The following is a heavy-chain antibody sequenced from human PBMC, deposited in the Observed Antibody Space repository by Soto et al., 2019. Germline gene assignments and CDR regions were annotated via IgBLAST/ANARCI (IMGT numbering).Heavy chain of an antibody. CDR3: ATWDGYSSSWPPVTFDY. CDR1: GGTFSSYT. Sequence: QVQLVQSGAEVKKPGSSVKVSCKASGGTFSSYTISWVRQAPGQGLEWMGRIIPILGIANYAQKFQGRVTITADKSTSTAYMALSSLRSEATAVYYCATWDGYSSSWPPVTFDYWGQGTLVTVSS. V-gene: IGHV1-69*02. CDR2: IIPILGIA. D-gene: IGHD6-13*01. J-gene: IGHJ4*02.